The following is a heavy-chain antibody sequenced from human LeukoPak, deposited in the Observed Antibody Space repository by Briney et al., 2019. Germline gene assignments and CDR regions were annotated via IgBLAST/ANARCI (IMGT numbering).Heavy chain of an antibody. CDR2: ISGSGSGGST. CDR1: GFIFSSYG. V-gene: IGHV3-23*01. Sequence: GGSLRLSCAASGFIFSSYGMTWVRQAPGKGLEWVSAISGSGSGGSTYYADSVKGRFIISRDNSKNTLYLQMNSLRAEDTAVYYYAKDQRPIMYGDPFDYWGQGTLVPVSS. CDR3: AKDQRPIMYGDPFDY. D-gene: IGHD4-17*01. J-gene: IGHJ4*02.